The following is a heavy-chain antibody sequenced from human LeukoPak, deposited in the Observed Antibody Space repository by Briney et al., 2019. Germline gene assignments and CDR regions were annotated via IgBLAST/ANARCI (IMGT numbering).Heavy chain of an antibody. D-gene: IGHD3-9*01. CDR2: IKSKTDGGTT. CDR3: TTEEGILTGYRFDY. CDR1: GFTFSNAW. V-gene: IGHV3-15*01. Sequence: GGSLRLSCAASGFTFSNAWMSWVRQAPGKGLEWVGRIKSKTDGGTTDYAAPVKGRFTISRDDSKNTLYLQMNSLKTEDTAVYYCTTEEGILTGYRFDYWGQGTLVTVSS. J-gene: IGHJ4*02.